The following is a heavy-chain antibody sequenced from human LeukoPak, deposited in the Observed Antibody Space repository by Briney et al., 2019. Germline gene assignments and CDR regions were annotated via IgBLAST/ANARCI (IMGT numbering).Heavy chain of an antibody. V-gene: IGHV3-23*01. CDR3: ARAKIASTVIYYYMDV. CDR2: INGDGGST. CDR1: GFTFSSYA. D-gene: IGHD2-21*02. Sequence: PGGSLRLPCAASGFTFSSYAMNWVRQAPGKGLEWVSSINGDGGSTYYADSVKGRFTISRDNSKNTLFLQMNSLRAEDTAVYYCARAKIASTVIYYYMDVWGKGTTVTVSS. J-gene: IGHJ6*03.